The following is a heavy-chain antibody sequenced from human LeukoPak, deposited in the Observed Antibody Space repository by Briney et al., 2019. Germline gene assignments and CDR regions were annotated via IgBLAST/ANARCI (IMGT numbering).Heavy chain of an antibody. CDR1: GGSVSSYY. D-gene: IGHD1-14*01. CDR2: IYYSGST. Sequence: SETLSLTCTVSGGSVSSYYWSWIRQPPGKGLEWIGYIYYSGSTNYNPSLKSRVTISVDTSKNQFSLKLSSVTAADTAVYYCARLGTCMDVWGQGTTVTVSS. J-gene: IGHJ6*02. CDR3: ARLGTCMDV. V-gene: IGHV4-59*08.